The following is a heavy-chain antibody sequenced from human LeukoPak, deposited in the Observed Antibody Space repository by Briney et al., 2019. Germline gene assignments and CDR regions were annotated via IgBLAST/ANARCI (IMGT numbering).Heavy chain of an antibody. J-gene: IGHJ4*02. V-gene: IGHV1-46*01. CDR3: ARSLEGGCYTVDS. CDR2: INPSTGST. Sequence: ASVKVSCKASGYTSTSHSVHWVRQAPGQGLEWMGIINPSTGSTTYAQKLQGRVSMTRDTSTSTVYMELSSLTSEDTAVYYCARSLEGGCYTVDSWGQGTLVIVSS. CDR1: GYTSTSHS. D-gene: IGHD1-26*01.